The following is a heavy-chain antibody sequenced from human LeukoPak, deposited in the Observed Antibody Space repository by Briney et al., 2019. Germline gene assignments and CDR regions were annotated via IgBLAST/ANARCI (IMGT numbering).Heavy chain of an antibody. CDR1: GGSISSRDW. CDR3: ARRLTTVDY. D-gene: IGHD4-11*01. Sequence: SGTLSLTCAVSGGSISSRDWWSWVRQPPGKGLEWIGEISHSGSTNYNPSLKSRFTISVDKSKNQVSLKLSSVTAADTAVYYRARRLTTVDYWGQGTLVTVSS. J-gene: IGHJ4*02. CDR2: ISHSGST. V-gene: IGHV4-4*02.